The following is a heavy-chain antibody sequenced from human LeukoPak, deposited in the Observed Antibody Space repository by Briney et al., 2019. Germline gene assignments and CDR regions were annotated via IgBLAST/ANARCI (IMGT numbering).Heavy chain of an antibody. CDR1: GGSISSYY. V-gene: IGHV4-59*01. Sequence: SSETLSLTCTVSGGSISSYYWSWIRQPPGKGLEWIGYIHYSGSTNYNPSLKSRVTISVDTSKNQFSLKLSSVTAADTAVYYCSGSYVYYYYYYMDVWGKGTTVAISS. D-gene: IGHD1-26*01. CDR3: SGSYVYYYYYYMDV. CDR2: IHYSGST. J-gene: IGHJ6*03.